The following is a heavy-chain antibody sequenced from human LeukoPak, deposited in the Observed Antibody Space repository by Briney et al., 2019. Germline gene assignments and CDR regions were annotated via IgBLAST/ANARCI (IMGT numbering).Heavy chain of an antibody. CDR3: AREEFYSNYEDYWFDP. CDR2: IIPIFGTA. CDR1: GGTFSSYA. J-gene: IGHJ5*02. D-gene: IGHD4-11*01. Sequence: GSSVKVSCKASGGTFSSYAISWVRQAPGQGLEWMGGIIPIFGTANYAQKFQGRVTITTDESTSTAYMELRSLRSDDTAVYYCAREEFYSNYEDYWFDPWGQGTLVTVSS. V-gene: IGHV1-69*05.